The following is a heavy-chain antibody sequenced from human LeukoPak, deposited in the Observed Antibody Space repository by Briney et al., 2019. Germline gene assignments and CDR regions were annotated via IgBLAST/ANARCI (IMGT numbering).Heavy chain of an antibody. CDR2: IKSKTDGGTT. Sequence: GGSLRLSCAASGFTFSNAYMSWVRQAPGKGLEWVGRIKSKTDGGTTDYAAPVKGRFTISRDDSKNTLYLQMNSLRAEDTAVYYCAKAALISYRGTWSQSDYWGQGTLVTVSS. CDR3: AKAALISYRGTWSQSDY. J-gene: IGHJ4*02. V-gene: IGHV3-15*01. CDR1: GFTFSNAY. D-gene: IGHD2/OR15-2a*01.